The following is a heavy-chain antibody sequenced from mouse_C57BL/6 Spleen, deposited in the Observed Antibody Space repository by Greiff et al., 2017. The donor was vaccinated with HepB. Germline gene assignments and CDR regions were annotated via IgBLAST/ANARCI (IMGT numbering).Heavy chain of an antibody. Sequence: EVQRVESGGGLVKPGGSLKLSCAASGFTFSSYAMSWVRQTPEKRLEWVATISDGGSYTYYPDNVKGRFTISRDNAKNNLYLQMSHLKSEDTAMYYCARDTIYYGSSFDYWGQGTTLTVSS. D-gene: IGHD1-1*01. CDR3: ARDTIYYGSSFDY. CDR2: ISDGGSYT. V-gene: IGHV5-4*01. CDR1: GFTFSSYA. J-gene: IGHJ2*01.